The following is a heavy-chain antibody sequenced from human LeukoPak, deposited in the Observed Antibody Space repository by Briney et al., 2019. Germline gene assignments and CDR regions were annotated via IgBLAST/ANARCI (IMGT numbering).Heavy chain of an antibody. V-gene: IGHV3-7*01. Sequence: GGSLRLSCAGSGFTFSDFWMTWVRQTPGKGLEWVANIKEDGTEKNLVDFVKGRFTISRDNTKNLLFLEMNNLRGDDTAIYYCVRESRPGGAMGLYHNLDYWGQGTLVAVSS. CDR3: VRESRPGGAMGLYHNLDY. J-gene: IGHJ4*02. D-gene: IGHD1-1*01. CDR1: GFTFSDFW. CDR2: IKEDGTEK.